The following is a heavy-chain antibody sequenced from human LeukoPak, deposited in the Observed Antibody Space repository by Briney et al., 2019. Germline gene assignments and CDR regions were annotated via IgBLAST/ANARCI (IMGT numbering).Heavy chain of an antibody. D-gene: IGHD3-3*01. CDR3: ARSRTSSGVVIMGAFDI. Sequence: GGSLRLSCAASGFTFSSHWMSWVRQAPGKGLERVANIKKDGTEKNYVDSVKGRFTISRDNAKNSLFLDLNSLRAEDTAVYYCARSRTSSGVVIMGAFDIWGQGTMVTVSS. CDR2: IKKDGTEK. V-gene: IGHV3-7*01. J-gene: IGHJ3*02. CDR1: GFTFSSHW.